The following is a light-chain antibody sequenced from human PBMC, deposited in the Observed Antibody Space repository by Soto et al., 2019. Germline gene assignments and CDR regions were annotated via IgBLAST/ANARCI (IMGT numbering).Light chain of an antibody. CDR1: QSVGTF. J-gene: IGKJ2*01. Sequence: EVVLTQSPVTLSLSPGERATLSCRASQSVGTFLAWYQQKPGQAPRLIIYDTSNRATGIPARFSGTGSGTDXAXXXXSVEPEDFAXYFCQHRTNWPRTFGQGTKLYIK. CDR3: QHRTNWPRT. V-gene: IGKV3-11*01. CDR2: DTS.